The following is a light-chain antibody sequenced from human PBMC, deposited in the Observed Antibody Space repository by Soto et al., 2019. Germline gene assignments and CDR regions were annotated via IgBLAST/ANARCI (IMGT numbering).Light chain of an antibody. J-gene: IGKJ1*01. V-gene: IGKV1-5*01. Sequence: QLTQSPSTLSASVGDRVTITCRASQNIGKWLAWYQQKPGKAPNLLISDASRLESGVPSRFRGRGSGTNFTLAISSLQPDDFATYYCHQYDSDRTFGQGT. CDR3: HQYDSDRT. CDR2: DAS. CDR1: QNIGKW.